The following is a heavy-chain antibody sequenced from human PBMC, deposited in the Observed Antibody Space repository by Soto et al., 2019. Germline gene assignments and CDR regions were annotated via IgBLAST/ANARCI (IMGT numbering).Heavy chain of an antibody. CDR2: IYHSGNT. CDR3: ARIPSP. V-gene: IGHV4-30-2*01. D-gene: IGHD2-21*01. Sequence: QLQLQESGSGLVKPSQTLSLTYAVSGGSISSGGYSWSWIRQPPGKGLEWIGYIYHSGNTYYNPSPKSRVTISGDRYKDQFSLKLSSVTAADTAVYYCARIPSPWGQGTLVTVSS. CDR1: GGSISSGGYS. J-gene: IGHJ5*02.